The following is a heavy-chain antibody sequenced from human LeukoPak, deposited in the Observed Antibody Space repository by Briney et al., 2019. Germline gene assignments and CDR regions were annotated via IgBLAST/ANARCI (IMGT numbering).Heavy chain of an antibody. J-gene: IGHJ6*02. Sequence: ASVKVSFKASGYTFTSYGISWVRQAPGQGLEWMGWISAYNGNTNYAQKLQGRVTMTTDTSTSTAYMELRSLRSDDTAVYYCAAVVVVAAPYYYGMDVWGQGTTVTVSS. CDR1: GYTFTSYG. CDR3: AAVVVVAAPYYYGMDV. V-gene: IGHV1-18*01. CDR2: ISAYNGNT. D-gene: IGHD2-15*01.